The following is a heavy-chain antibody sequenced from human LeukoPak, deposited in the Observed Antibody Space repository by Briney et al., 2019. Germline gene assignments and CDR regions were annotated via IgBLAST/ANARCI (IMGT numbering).Heavy chain of an antibody. Sequence: SVRVSCKASGGTFSSYAISWVRQAPGQGLEWMGGIIPIFGTANYAQKFQGRVTITADESTSTAYMELSSLRSEDTAVYYCARGGEYQLPYYFDYWGQGTLVTVSS. CDR2: IIPIFGTA. V-gene: IGHV1-69*13. CDR3: ARGGEYQLPYYFDY. D-gene: IGHD2-2*01. CDR1: GGTFSSYA. J-gene: IGHJ4*02.